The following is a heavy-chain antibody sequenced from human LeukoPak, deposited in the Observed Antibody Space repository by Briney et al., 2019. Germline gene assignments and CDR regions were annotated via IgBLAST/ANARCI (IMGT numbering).Heavy chain of an antibody. Sequence: GGSLRLSCAASGFTFSTHEMNWVRRAPGKGLEWVSSISSRSSYIYYADSVKGRFTISRDNAKNSLYLQMNSLRDEDTAVYYCARFPSGLQAFDYWGQGTLVTVSS. CDR3: ARFPSGLQAFDY. V-gene: IGHV3-21*01. D-gene: IGHD5-24*01. J-gene: IGHJ4*02. CDR2: ISSRSSYI. CDR1: GFTFSTHE.